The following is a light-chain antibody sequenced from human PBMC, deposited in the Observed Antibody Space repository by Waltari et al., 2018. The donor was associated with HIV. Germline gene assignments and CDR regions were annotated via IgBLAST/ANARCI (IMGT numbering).Light chain of an antibody. Sequence: ILLTQSPATLSLSPGDRATLSCRAIQGVSGYLAWYQHKPGQAPRLLIYDASNRATVIPARISGSGSGTDFTLTISSLEPEDFALYYCQQRYNWPRTFGQGTKVEFK. CDR3: QQRYNWPRT. J-gene: IGKJ1*01. CDR1: QGVSGY. V-gene: IGKV3-11*01. CDR2: DAS.